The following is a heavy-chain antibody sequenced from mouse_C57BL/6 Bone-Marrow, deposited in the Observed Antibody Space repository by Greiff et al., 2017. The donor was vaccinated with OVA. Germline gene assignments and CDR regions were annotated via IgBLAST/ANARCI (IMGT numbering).Heavy chain of an antibody. CDR2: INPYNGDT. J-gene: IGHJ3*01. Sequence: EVQLQQSGPELVKPGDSVKITCKASGYSFTGYFMNWVMQSHGKSLEWIGRINPYNGDTFYNQKFKGKATLTVDKSSSTAHMELRSLTSEDSAVYYCARWDYDWFAYWGQGTLVTVSA. CDR3: ARWDYDWFAY. V-gene: IGHV1-20*01. D-gene: IGHD2-4*01. CDR1: GYSFTGYF.